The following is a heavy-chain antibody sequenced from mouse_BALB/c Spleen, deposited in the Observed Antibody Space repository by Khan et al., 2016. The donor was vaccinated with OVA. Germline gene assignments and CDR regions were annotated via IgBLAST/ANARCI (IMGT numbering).Heavy chain of an antibody. V-gene: IGHV1-22*01. CDR1: GYTFTEYT. J-gene: IGHJ1*01. CDR3: TRRDYYAYNWYFDV. D-gene: IGHD1-2*01. Sequence: VQLKEPGPELVKPGASVKISCKTSGYTFTEYTMHWVKQSHGKSLEWIGRFNPNNGGTSYNQKFKGRATLTVDESSSTAYMELRSLTSEDSAVYYCTRRDYYAYNWYFDVWGAGTTVTVSS. CDR2: FNPNNGGT.